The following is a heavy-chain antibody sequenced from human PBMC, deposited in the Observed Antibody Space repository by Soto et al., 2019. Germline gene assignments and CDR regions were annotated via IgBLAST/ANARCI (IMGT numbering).Heavy chain of an antibody. D-gene: IGHD5-12*01. J-gene: IGHJ4*02. V-gene: IGHV3-48*01. Sequence: PGGSLRLSCAASGFTFSTYSMNWVRQAPGKGPEWVSSISSSSTIYYADSVKGRFTISRDNVQNSLYLQMHSLRAEDTAVYYCESGGRWLFDSCGQGTLVTVSS. CDR3: ESGGRWLFDS. CDR1: GFTFSTYS. CDR2: ISSSSTI.